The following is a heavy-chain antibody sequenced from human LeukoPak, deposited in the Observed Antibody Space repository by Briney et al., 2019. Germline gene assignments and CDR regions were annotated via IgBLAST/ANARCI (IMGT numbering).Heavy chain of an antibody. CDR2: ISDSGDGT. V-gene: IGHV3-23*01. CDR1: GFTFRTYA. CDR3: AKEVQLWFNWFDP. Sequence: GGSLRLSCAASGFTFRTYAMSWVRQAPGKGLEWVSGISDSGDGTYYAESVKGRFTISRDNSKNTLYLQMNSLRAEDTAVYYCAKEVQLWFNWFDPWGQGTLVTVSS. J-gene: IGHJ5*02. D-gene: IGHD5-18*01.